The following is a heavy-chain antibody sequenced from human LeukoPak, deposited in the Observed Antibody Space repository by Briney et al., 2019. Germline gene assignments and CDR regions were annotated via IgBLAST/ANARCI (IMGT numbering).Heavy chain of an antibody. D-gene: IGHD2-15*01. J-gene: IGHJ4*02. CDR3: ARLWSTDCSGGSCPHQPNY. Sequence: SETLSLTCTVSGGSISSYYWSWIRQPPGKGLEWIGSISYSGSTYYNPSLKSRVTISIDTSKNQFSLKLSSVTAADTAVYYCARLWSTDCSGGSCPHQPNYWGQGTLVTVSS. V-gene: IGHV4-59*05. CDR2: ISYSGST. CDR1: GGSISSYY.